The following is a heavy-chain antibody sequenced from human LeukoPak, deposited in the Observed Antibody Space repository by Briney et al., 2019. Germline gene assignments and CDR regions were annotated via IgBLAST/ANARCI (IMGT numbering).Heavy chain of an antibody. CDR1: GFTFRNSW. CDR2: VHPDGSAT. V-gene: IGHV3-74*01. J-gene: IGHJ4*02. D-gene: IGHD1-20*01. Sequence: GGSLRLSCAASGFTFRNSWMQWVRHGPGKGLVWVSRVHPDGSATTYADSVKGRFTISRDNAKNTLYLQMNSLRAEDTAVYYCARSLIGSDEYWGQGSLVTVSS. CDR3: ARSLIGSDEY.